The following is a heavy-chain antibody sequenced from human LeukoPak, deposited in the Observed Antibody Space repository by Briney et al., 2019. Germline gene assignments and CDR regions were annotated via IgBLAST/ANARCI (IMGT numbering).Heavy chain of an antibody. CDR3: ARDRPPNYYDSSGYGPDAFDI. CDR2: IYSGGST. V-gene: IGHV3-66*01. Sequence: GGSLRLSCAASGFTVSSNYMSWVRQAPGKGLEWVSVIYSGGSTYYVDSVKGRFTISRDNSKNTLYLQMNSLRAEDTAVYYCARDRPPNYYDSSGYGPDAFDIWGQGTMVTVSS. D-gene: IGHD3-22*01. J-gene: IGHJ3*02. CDR1: GFTVSSNY.